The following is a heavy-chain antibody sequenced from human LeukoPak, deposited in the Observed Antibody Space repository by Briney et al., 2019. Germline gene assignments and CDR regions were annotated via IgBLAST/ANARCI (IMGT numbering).Heavy chain of an antibody. D-gene: IGHD3-22*01. J-gene: IGHJ4*02. CDR2: MNPNSGNT. CDR3: ARGKKRSYYDSRSSNFDY. CDR1: GYTFTSYD. V-gene: IGHV1-8*01. Sequence: ASVKVSCKASGYTFTSYDINWVRQATGQGLEWMGWMNPNSGNTGYAQKFQGRVTMTRNTSISTAYVELSRLRSEDTAVYYCARGKKRSYYDSRSSNFDYWGQGTLVTVSS.